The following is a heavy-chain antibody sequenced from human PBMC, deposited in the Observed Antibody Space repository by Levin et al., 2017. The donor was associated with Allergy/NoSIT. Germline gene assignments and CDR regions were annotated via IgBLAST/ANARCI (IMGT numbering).Heavy chain of an antibody. J-gene: IGHJ4*02. D-gene: IGHD1-26*01. V-gene: IGHV3-23*01. Sequence: GASVKVSCAVSGFSLSSYAMSWVRQSPGKGLEWMGGIDSGGGYTPYADSVKGRITISKDNSKNTVWLQLNSLIGEETAVFYCATEHKSVVGAYSWGNFDCWGRGALVTVSS. CDR1: GFSLSSYA. CDR3: ATEHKSVVGAYSWGNFDC. CDR2: IDSGGGYT.